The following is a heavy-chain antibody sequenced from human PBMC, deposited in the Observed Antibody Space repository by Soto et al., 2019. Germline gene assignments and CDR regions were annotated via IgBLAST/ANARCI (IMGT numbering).Heavy chain of an antibody. J-gene: IGHJ6*02. CDR2: INYSGST. CDR3: ARDSSGYKNYYYYGMDV. D-gene: IGHD3-22*01. V-gene: IGHV4-34*01. Sequence: SETLSLTCAVYGGSFSGYYWSWIRQPPGKGLEWIGEINYSGSTNYNPSLKSRVTISVDTSKNQFSLKLSSVTAADTAVYYCARDSSGYKNYYYYGMDVWGQGTTVTVSS. CDR1: GGSFSGYY.